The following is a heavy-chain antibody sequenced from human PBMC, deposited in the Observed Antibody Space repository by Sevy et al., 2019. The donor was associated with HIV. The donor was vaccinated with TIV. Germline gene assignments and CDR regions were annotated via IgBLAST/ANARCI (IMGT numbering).Heavy chain of an antibody. D-gene: IGHD3-10*01. V-gene: IGHV1-69*13. Sequence: ASVKVSCKASGGTFSSYAISWVRQAPGQGLEWMGGIIPIFGKANYAQKFQGRVTITADESTSTAYMELSSLRSEDTAVYYCARGSTTMVRGVIRGSYYYYGMDVWGQGTTVTVSS. CDR2: IIPIFGKA. CDR3: ARGSTTMVRGVIRGSYYYYGMDV. CDR1: GGTFSSYA. J-gene: IGHJ6*02.